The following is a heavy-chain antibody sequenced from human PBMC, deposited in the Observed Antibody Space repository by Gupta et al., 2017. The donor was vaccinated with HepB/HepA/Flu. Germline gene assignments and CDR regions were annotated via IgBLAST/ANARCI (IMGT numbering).Heavy chain of an antibody. V-gene: IGHV3-21*01. CDR2: ISSNNNYI. Sequence: EAQLVESGGGLVKPGRSLRPSCAASGPPLTTYSMSWVRQAPGKGLEWVSSISSNNNYIYYADSVKGRFTISRDNAKNSLYLQMNSLRVEDTAVYYCARADGYCSTTVCYGTGWYFDLWGRGTLVTVSS. CDR1: GPPLTTYS. CDR3: ARADGYCSTTVCYGTGWYFDL. D-gene: IGHD2-2*01. J-gene: IGHJ2*01.